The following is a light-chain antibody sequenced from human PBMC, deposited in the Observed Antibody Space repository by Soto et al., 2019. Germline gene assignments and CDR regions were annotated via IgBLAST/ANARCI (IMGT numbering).Light chain of an antibody. V-gene: IGKV1-5*01. CDR2: DAS. CDR1: QSISSW. CDR3: QQYNSYSWT. Sequence: DIQMTQSPSTLSASVGDRVTITCRASQSISSWLAWYQQKPGKAPKLLIYDASSLESGDPSRFSGSGSATEFTLTISSLQPDDFATYYCQQYNSYSWTFGQGTKVEIK. J-gene: IGKJ1*01.